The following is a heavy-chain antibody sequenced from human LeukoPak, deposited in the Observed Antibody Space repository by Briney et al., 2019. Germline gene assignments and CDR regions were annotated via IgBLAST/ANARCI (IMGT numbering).Heavy chain of an antibody. Sequence: GGSLRLSCEGSAFIFSGHWMNWVRQTPGKGLEWVASIKEDGSERQYVDSVKGRFSISRDNTKGSLFLQLNSLRAEDTAVYYCAKKRWGRGSYESSVVDYWGQGTLVTVSS. V-gene: IGHV3-7*03. D-gene: IGHD1-26*01. CDR3: AKKRWGRGSYESSVVDY. J-gene: IGHJ4*02. CDR2: IKEDGSER. CDR1: AFIFSGHW.